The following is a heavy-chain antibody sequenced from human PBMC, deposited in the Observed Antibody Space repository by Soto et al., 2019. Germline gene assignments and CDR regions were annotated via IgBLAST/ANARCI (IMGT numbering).Heavy chain of an antibody. CDR1: GFTFVSYA. CDR2: ISYDGSNK. CDR3: ARESQDWNDEGGELHYYYGLDV. V-gene: IGHV3-30-3*01. J-gene: IGHJ6*02. D-gene: IGHD1-1*01. Sequence: SLRLSWSAAGFTFVSYAMHWVRQAPGKALEWVAVISYDGSNKYYADSVKGRFTISRDNCKNTLYLQMNSLRAEDTAVYYCARESQDWNDEGGELHYYYGLDVWGQGTTVTVS.